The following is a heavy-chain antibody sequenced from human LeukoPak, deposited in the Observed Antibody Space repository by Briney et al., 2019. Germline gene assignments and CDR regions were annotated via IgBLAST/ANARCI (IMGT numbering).Heavy chain of an antibody. CDR3: ARVTYGGKRKGFDY. CDR2: IYHSGST. D-gene: IGHD4-23*01. J-gene: IGHJ4*02. V-gene: IGHV4-4*02. CDR1: GGSISSSNW. Sequence: PSETLSLTCAVSGGSISSSNWWSWVRQPPGKGLEWIGEIYHSGSTNYNPSLKSRVTISVDKSKNQFSLKLSSVTAADTAVYYCARVTYGGKRKGFDYWGQGTLVTVSS.